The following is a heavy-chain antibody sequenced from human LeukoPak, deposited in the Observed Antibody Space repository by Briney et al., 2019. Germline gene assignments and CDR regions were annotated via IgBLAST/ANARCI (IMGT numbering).Heavy chain of an antibody. J-gene: IGHJ6*02. CDR3: ARDLSWTLTGYLGYYGMDV. V-gene: IGHV1-2*02. Sequence: ASVKVSCKASGYTFTGYYMHWVRQAPGQGLEWMGWINPNSGGTNYAQKFQGRVTMTRDTSISTAYMELSRLRSDDTAVYYRARDLSWTLTGYLGYYGMDVWGQGTTVTVSS. CDR1: GYTFTGYY. CDR2: INPNSGGT. D-gene: IGHD3-9*01.